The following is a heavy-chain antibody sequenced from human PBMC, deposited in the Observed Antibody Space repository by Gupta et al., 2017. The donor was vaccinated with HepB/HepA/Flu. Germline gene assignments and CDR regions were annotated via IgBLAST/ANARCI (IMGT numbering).Heavy chain of an antibody. CDR2: IYPGDSDT. CDR3: VRLPRVFEIDY. CDR1: KNSFTKNW. Sequence: QLVQSGAEVKKPGESLTISCEGSKNSFTKNWIGWVRQMPGKGLEFMGIIYPGDSDTRYGPSFQGQVTISADKSIGTAYLQWSSLKTSDTAIYYCVRLPRVFEIDYWGQGTLVTVSS. V-gene: IGHV5-51*01. J-gene: IGHJ4*02. D-gene: IGHD2-8*01.